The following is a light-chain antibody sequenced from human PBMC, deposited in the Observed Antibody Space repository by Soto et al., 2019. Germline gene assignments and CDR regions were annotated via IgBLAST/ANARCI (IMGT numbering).Light chain of an antibody. Sequence: QSVLTQPASVSGSPGQSITISCTGTSSDVGGYNYVSWYQQHPGKAPKFMIYDVSNRPSGVSNRFSGSKSGNTASLTISGLQAEDEADYYSSSSATSTTRQIVFGPGT. V-gene: IGLV2-14*01. J-gene: IGLJ1*01. CDR3: SSSATSTTRQIV. CDR1: SSDVGGYNY. CDR2: DVS.